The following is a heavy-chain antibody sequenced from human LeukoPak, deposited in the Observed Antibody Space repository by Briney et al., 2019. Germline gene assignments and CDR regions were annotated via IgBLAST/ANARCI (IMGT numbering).Heavy chain of an antibody. Sequence: GGSLRLSCVASGFTFSVYEMNWVRQAPGKGLEWTSYISASDTSIYYAESVKGRFTISRDNAKSSLYLQMNSLRAEDTAVYYCARSGGYFDLWDQGTLVTVSS. CDR2: ISASDTSI. D-gene: IGHD3-10*01. CDR3: ARSGGYFDL. V-gene: IGHV3-48*03. CDR1: GFTFSVYE. J-gene: IGHJ4*02.